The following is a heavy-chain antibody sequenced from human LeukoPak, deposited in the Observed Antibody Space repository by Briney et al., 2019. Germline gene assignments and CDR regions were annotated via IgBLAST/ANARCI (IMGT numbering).Heavy chain of an antibody. V-gene: IGHV3-11*01. Sequence: GVSLRLSCAASGFSFSHYFMRWVRQTRGKAWEGISYIPTSGISVQYADSGRGRFTASRDDAKNSLHLQMDSLRVEDTAVYYCTTAEGLGPGAHFDQWGQAALVIASS. CDR3: TTAEGLGPGAHFDQ. J-gene: IGHJ4*02. CDR1: GFSFSHYF. CDR2: IPTSGISV.